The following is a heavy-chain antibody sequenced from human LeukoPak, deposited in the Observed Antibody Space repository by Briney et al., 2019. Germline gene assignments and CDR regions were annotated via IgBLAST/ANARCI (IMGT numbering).Heavy chain of an antibody. J-gene: IGHJ4*02. Sequence: GGSLRLSCAASGFTFSSYEMNWVRQAPGKGLEWVSYISSSGSTIYYADSVKGRFTISRDNAKNSLYLQMNSLRAEDTAVYYCARVQTAMVRELNFDYWGQGTLVTVSS. V-gene: IGHV3-48*03. D-gene: IGHD5-18*01. CDR1: GFTFSSYE. CDR2: ISSSGSTI. CDR3: ARVQTAMVRELNFDY.